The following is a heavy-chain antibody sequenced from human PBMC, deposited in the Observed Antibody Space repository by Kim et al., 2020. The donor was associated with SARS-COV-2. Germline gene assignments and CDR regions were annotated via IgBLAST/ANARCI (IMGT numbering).Heavy chain of an antibody. CDR3: ARQRSAYSSSWSGFDP. J-gene: IGHJ5*02. CDR2: IYPGDSDT. Sequence: GESLKISCKGSGYSFTSYWIGWVRQMPGKGLEWMGIIYPGDSDTRYSPSFQGQVTISADKSISTAYLQWSSLKASDTAMYYCARQRSAYSSSWSGFDPWGQGTLVTVSS. D-gene: IGHD6-13*01. V-gene: IGHV5-51*01. CDR1: GYSFTSYW.